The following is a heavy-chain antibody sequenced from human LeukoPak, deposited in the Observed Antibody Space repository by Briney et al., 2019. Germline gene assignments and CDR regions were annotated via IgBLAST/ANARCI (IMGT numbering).Heavy chain of an antibody. J-gene: IGHJ4*02. V-gene: IGHV3-23*01. CDR2: ISGSGGST. CDR3: AKRSSGDDY. Sequence: GGSLRLSCAASGFTFSSYAMSWVRQAPGKGLEWVSAISGSGGSTYFAGSVKGRFTISRDNAKNTLYLQMNSLRAEDTAVYYSAKRSSGDDYWGQGTLVTVSS. CDR1: GFTFSSYA. D-gene: IGHD6-19*01.